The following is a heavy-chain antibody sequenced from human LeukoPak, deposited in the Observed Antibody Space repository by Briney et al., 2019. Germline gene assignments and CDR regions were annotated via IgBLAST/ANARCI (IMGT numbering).Heavy chain of an antibody. Sequence: GGSLRLSCAASGFTFSDHYMSWIRQTPGKGLQWISRITHTGSPIYYADSVKGRFTISRDNAKNSLYLQMNSLRAEDTAVYYCARDPDTSSKVDYWGQGTLATVSS. J-gene: IGHJ4*02. CDR2: ITHTGSPI. D-gene: IGHD6-6*01. CDR1: GFTFSDHY. CDR3: ARDPDTSSKVDY. V-gene: IGHV3-11*01.